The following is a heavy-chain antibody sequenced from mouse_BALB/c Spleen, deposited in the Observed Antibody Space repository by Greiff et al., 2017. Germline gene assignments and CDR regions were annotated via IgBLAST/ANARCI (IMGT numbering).Heavy chain of an antibody. CDR1: GYTFTEYI. CDR2: FYPGSGSI. D-gene: IGHD2-4*01. Sequence: VKLQESGAELVKPGASVKLSCKASGYTFTEYIIHWVKQRSGQGLEWIGWFYPGSGSIKYNEKFKDKATLTADKSSSTVYMELSRLTSEDSAVYFCARHEGYDYDGEGYAMDYWGQGTSVTVSS. V-gene: IGHV1-62-2*01. CDR3: ARHEGYDYDGEGYAMDY. J-gene: IGHJ4*01.